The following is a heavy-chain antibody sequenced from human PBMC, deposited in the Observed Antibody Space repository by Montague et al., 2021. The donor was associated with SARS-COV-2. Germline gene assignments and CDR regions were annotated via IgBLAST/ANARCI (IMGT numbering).Heavy chain of an antibody. V-gene: IGHV4-34*01. Sequence: SETLSLTCTVSGGSIRNYYWTWTRQPPGKGLEWIGEINHSGSTNYNPSLKSRVTISVDTSKNQFSLKLSSVTAADTAVYYCAIPMVRGFSRAFDIWGQGTMVTVSS. CDR3: AIPMVRGFSRAFDI. D-gene: IGHD3-10*01. CDR1: GGSIRNYY. CDR2: INHSGST. J-gene: IGHJ3*02.